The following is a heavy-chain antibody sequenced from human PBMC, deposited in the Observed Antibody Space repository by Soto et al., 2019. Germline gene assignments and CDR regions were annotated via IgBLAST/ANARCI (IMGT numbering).Heavy chain of an antibody. Sequence: PGGSLTLSCATLGSPFPSYVMEWVLQAPGKGLECVAVIWYDGSNKYYADSVKGRFTISRDNSKNTLYLQMNSLRAEDTAVYYCASEYCSGGSCYYYGMDVWGQGT. D-gene: IGHD2-15*01. CDR3: ASEYCSGGSCYYYGMDV. V-gene: IGHV3-33*01. CDR2: IWYDGSNK. CDR1: GSPFPSYV. J-gene: IGHJ6*02.